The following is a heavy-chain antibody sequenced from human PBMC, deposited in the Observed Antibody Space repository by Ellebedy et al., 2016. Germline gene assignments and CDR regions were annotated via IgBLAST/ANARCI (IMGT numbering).Heavy chain of an antibody. CDR2: INPSGGST. D-gene: IGHD6-19*01. J-gene: IGHJ5*02. V-gene: IGHV1-46*01. CDR1: GYTFTSYY. Sequence: ASVKVSCKASGYTFTSYYMHWVRQAPGQGLEWMVIINPSGGSTSYAQKFQGRVTITRDTSASTAYMELSSLRSEDTAVYYCASQRASPGGSGGSWFDPWGQGTLVTVSS. CDR3: ASQRASPGGSGGSWFDP.